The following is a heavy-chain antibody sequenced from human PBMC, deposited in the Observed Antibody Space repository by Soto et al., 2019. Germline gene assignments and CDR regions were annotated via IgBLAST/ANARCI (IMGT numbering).Heavy chain of an antibody. Sequence: QVQLVQSGAEVKKPGASVKVSCKASGYTFTSYGISWVRQAPGQGLEWMGWISAYNGNTNYAQKLQGRVTMTTDTSPGTAHMQLRSVGYDDTAVDYCARGGLYCSGGSCYSSAEDYWGQGTLVTVSS. D-gene: IGHD2-15*01. CDR2: ISAYNGNT. J-gene: IGHJ4*02. V-gene: IGHV1-18*01. CDR1: GYTFTSYG. CDR3: ARGGLYCSGGSCYSSAEDY.